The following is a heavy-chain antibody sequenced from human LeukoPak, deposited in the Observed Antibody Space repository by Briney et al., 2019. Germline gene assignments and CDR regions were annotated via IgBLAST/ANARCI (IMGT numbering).Heavy chain of an antibody. CDR3: ARDLYSGLYPNAFDI. Sequence: GGSLRLSCAASGFTFSDHYMDWVRQAPGKGLEWVANIKQDGSEKYYVDSVKGRFTISRDNAKNSLYLQMNSLRAEDTAVYYCARDLYSGLYPNAFDIWGQGTMVTVSS. V-gene: IGHV3-7*01. CDR2: IKQDGSEK. J-gene: IGHJ3*02. CDR1: GFTFSDHY. D-gene: IGHD2-2*02.